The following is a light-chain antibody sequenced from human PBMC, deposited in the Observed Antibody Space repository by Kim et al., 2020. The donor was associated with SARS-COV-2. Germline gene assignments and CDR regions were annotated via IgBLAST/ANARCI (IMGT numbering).Light chain of an antibody. V-gene: IGKV1-12*01. CDR1: QGISSW. CDR2: AAS. Sequence: ALVGDRVTITCRARQGISSWLAWYQQKPGKAPNLLIYAASNLQSGVPSRFSGSGSGTDFTLTISRLQPEDSATYYCQQANSFPWTFGQGTKVDIK. J-gene: IGKJ1*01. CDR3: QQANSFPWT.